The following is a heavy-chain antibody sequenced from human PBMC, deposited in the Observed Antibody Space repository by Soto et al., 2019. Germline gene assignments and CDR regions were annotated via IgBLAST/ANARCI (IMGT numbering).Heavy chain of an antibody. D-gene: IGHD4-4*01. CDR1: GFTFSVYG. Sequence: GGSLRLSCVASGFTFSVYGMNWVRQAPGKGLEGVAVIWFDGKKQYYEDSVKGRINISRDNSNNTLYLQMNSMRDEDTDVYYCARKFWPHSFDQWGQGTLVTVSS. J-gene: IGHJ4*02. CDR2: IWFDGKKQ. V-gene: IGHV3-33*01. CDR3: ARKFWPHSFDQ.